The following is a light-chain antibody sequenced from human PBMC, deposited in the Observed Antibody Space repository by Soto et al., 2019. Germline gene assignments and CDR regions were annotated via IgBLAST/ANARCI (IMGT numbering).Light chain of an antibody. J-gene: IGLJ1*01. CDR1: SSNIGSNT. Sequence: QPVLTQPPSASGTPGQRVTISCYGSSSNIGSNTVNWYQQLPGTAPKLLIHANNQRPSGVPDRFSGSKSGTSAYLAISWLQSEEADYYCAAWDDSLNGYVFGTGTKLTVL. CDR2: ANN. CDR3: AAWDDSLNGYV. V-gene: IGLV1-44*01.